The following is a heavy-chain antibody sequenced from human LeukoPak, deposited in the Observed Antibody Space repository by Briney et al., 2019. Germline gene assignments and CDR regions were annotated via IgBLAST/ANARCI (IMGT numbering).Heavy chain of an antibody. CDR1: GFTFSSYA. CDR2: VKSDGSST. J-gene: IGHJ4*02. CDR3: AKAGSGFDYSDY. D-gene: IGHD3-10*01. Sequence: PGRSLRLSCAASGFTFSSYAMHWVRQAPGKGLVWVSRVKSDGSSTSYADSVKGRFTISRDNARNTLYLQMNSLRAEDTAVYYCAKAGSGFDYSDYWGQGTLVTVSS. V-gene: IGHV3-74*01.